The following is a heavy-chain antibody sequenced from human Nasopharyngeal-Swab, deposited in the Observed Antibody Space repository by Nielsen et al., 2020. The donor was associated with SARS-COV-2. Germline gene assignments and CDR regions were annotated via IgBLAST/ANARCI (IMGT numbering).Heavy chain of an antibody. J-gene: IGHJ5*02. CDR2: ISGSGGST. CDR1: GFTFSSYA. V-gene: IGHV3-23*01. D-gene: IGHD2-15*01. CDR3: ARGFSRPTGKHCSGGSCYLFWFDP. Sequence: GESLKISCAASGFTFSSYAMSWVRQAPGKGLEWVSAISGSGGSTYYADSVKGRFTISRDNSKNTLYLQMNSLRAEDTAVYYCARGFSRPTGKHCSGGSCYLFWFDPWGQGTLVTVSS.